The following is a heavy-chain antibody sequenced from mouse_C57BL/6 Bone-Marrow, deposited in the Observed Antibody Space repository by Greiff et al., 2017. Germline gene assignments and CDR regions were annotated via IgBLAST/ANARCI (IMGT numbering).Heavy chain of an antibody. CDR2: IDPSDSYT. CDR3: ARWGRLPY. Sequence: VQLQQPGAELVMPGASVKLSCKASGYTFTSYWMHWVKQRPGQGLEWIGEIDPSDSYTNYNQKFKGKSTLTVDKSSSTAYMQLSSLTSEDSAVYYCARWGRLPYWGQGTSVTVSS. CDR1: GYTFTSYW. J-gene: IGHJ4*01. D-gene: IGHD2-2*01. V-gene: IGHV1-69*01.